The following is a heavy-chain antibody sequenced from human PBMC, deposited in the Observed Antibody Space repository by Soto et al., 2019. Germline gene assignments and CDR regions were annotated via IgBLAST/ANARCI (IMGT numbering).Heavy chain of an antibody. CDR3: AKDCSTVTRSPYYYYYGMDV. V-gene: IGHV3-43*01. CDR1: GFTFDDYT. J-gene: IGHJ6*02. Sequence: VSLRLSCAASGFTFDDYTMHWVRQAPGKGLEWVSLISWDGGSTYYADSVKGRFTISRDNSKNSLYLQMNSLRTEDTALYYCAKDCSTVTRSPYYYYYGMDVCGQRTTVTVSS. D-gene: IGHD4-4*01. CDR2: ISWDGGST.